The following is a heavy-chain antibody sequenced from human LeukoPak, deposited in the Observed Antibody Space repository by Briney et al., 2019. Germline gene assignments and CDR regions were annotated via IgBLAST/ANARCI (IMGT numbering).Heavy chain of an antibody. V-gene: IGHV1-69*05. CDR1: GGTFSSYA. D-gene: IGHD2-21*02. CDR3: ARESPLGVTFGY. Sequence: ASVKVSCKASGGTFSSYAISWVRQAPGQGLEWMGGIIPIFGTANYAQKFQGRVTITTDESTSTAYMELSSLRSEDTAVYYCARESPLGVTFGYWGQGTLVTVSS. CDR2: IIPIFGTA. J-gene: IGHJ4*01.